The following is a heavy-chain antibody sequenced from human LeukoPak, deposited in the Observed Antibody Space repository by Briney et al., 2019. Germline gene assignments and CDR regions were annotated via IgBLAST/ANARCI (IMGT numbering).Heavy chain of an antibody. J-gene: IGHJ3*02. D-gene: IGHD3-22*01. V-gene: IGHV3-66*02. CDR3: AKDDRAYDSSGHPDAFDI. CDR1: GFTVSSNY. Sequence: GGSLRLSCAASGFTVSSNYMSWVRQAPGKGLEWVSVIYSGGKTFYADSVKGRFTISRDNSKNTLYLQMNSLRAEDTAVYYCAKDDRAYDSSGHPDAFDIWGQGTMVTVSS. CDR2: IYSGGKT.